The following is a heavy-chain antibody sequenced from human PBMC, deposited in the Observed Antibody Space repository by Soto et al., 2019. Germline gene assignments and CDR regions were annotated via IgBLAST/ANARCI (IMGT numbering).Heavy chain of an antibody. D-gene: IGHD6-13*01. CDR2: IYYSGST. V-gene: IGHV4-39*01. CDR1: GGSISTSTYY. CDR3: ASTIAATGTGLFDY. Sequence: QLQLQESGPGLVKPSETLSLTCTVSGGSISTSTYYWGWIRQPPGKGLEWIGSIYYSGSTYYNPSLKSRVTISVATSKNQFSLKLSSVTAADTALYYCASTIAATGTGLFDYWGQGTLVTVSS. J-gene: IGHJ4*02.